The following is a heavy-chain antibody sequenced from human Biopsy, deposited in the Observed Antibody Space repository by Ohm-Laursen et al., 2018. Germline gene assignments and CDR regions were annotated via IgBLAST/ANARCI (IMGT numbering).Heavy chain of an antibody. CDR2: INHRGSA. Sequence: TLSLTCAVYGGSFSGYYWTWIRQPPGQGLDWIGEINHRGSASYNPSLKSRITVLVDTSKNQFSLKLRSVSAADTAVYFCARALDYYDPYYYYAMDVWDQGTSVTVSS. CDR3: ARALDYYDPYYYYAMDV. J-gene: IGHJ6*02. D-gene: IGHD3-16*01. V-gene: IGHV4-34*01. CDR1: GGSFSGYY.